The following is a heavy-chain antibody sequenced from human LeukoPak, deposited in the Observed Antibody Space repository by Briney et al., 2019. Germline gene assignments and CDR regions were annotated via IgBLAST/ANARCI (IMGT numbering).Heavy chain of an antibody. V-gene: IGHV4-59*08. CDR2: IYYSGST. CDR1: GGSISSYY. J-gene: IGHJ3*02. D-gene: IGHD5-24*01. Sequence: SETLSLTCTVSGGSISSYYWSWIRQPPGKGLEWIGYIYYSGSTNYNPSLKGRVTISVDTSKNQFSLKLSSVTAADTAVYYCARHRGWLQDAFDIWGQGTMVTVSS. CDR3: ARHRGWLQDAFDI.